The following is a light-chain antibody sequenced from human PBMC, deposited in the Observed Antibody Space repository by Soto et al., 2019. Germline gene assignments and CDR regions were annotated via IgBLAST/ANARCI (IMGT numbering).Light chain of an antibody. CDR1: SSDVGAYNY. V-gene: IGLV2-8*01. CDR2: EVN. J-gene: IGLJ3*02. CDR3: SSYSGSNNFGV. Sequence: SALTQPPSASGSPGQSVTISCTGTSSDVGAYNYVSWYQQHPGKAPKLMIYEVNKRPSGVPDRFSGSKSGNTASLTVSGLQAEDEADYYCSSYSGSNNFGVFGGGTKLTVL.